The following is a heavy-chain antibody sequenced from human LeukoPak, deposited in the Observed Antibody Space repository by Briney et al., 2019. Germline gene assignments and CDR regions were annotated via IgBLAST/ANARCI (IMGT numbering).Heavy chain of an antibody. V-gene: IGHV4-59*12. Sequence: SETLSLTCTVSGGSISSYYWSWIRQPPGKGLEWIGYIYYSGSTNYNPSLKSRLTLSVDPSMNHFSLRLSSVTAADTAVYYCARGTVLTGYASFDYWGQGALVTVSS. D-gene: IGHD3-16*01. CDR1: GGSISSYY. J-gene: IGHJ4*02. CDR2: IYYSGST. CDR3: ARGTVLTGYASFDY.